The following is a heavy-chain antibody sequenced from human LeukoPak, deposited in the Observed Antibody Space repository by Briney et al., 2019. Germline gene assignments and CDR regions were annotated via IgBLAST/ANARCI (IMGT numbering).Heavy chain of an antibody. Sequence: SETLSLTCTVSGGSISSYYWGWIRQPPGKGRGWIGYIYYSGSTNYNPSLKSRVTISVDTSKNQFSLKLSSVTAADTAVYYCASNVLWGDNDYWGQGTLVTVSS. CDR3: ASNVLWGDNDY. D-gene: IGHD3-10*01. CDR2: IYYSGST. J-gene: IGHJ4*02. V-gene: IGHV4-59*08. CDR1: GGSISSYY.